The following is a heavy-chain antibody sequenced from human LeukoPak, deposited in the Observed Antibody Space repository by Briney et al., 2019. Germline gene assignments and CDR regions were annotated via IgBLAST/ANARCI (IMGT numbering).Heavy chain of an antibody. CDR1: GASINDFY. J-gene: IGHJ4*02. CDR3: ARGGIRGYSAFDNLDF. D-gene: IGHD5-12*01. CDR2: VYYGGST. Sequence: SETLSLTCSVSGASINDFYWTWIRQPPGKGLEWIGYVYYGGSTNYNPSLKSRVSMSVDTSKNQFSLTLTSVTVADTAFYYCARGGIRGYSAFDNLDFWGLGTHVTVSS. V-gene: IGHV4-59*01.